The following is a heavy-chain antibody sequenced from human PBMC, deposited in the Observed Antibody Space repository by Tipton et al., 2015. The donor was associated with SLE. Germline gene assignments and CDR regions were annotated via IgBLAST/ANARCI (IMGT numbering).Heavy chain of an antibody. J-gene: IGHJ3*02. CDR3: ARTLDALDI. CDR1: SGSVSSGAYY. V-gene: IGHV4-31*03. Sequence: TLSLTCTVSSGSVSSGAYYWSWIRQHPGKGLEWIGYVFSSGTTYYNPSLQGRLSMSLDTSKNQLSLQLSSVTSADTAVYYCARTLDALDIWGQGTMVTVSS. CDR2: VFSSGTT.